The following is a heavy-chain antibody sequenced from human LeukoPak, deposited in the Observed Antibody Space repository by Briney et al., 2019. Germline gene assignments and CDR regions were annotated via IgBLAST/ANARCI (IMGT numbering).Heavy chain of an antibody. J-gene: IGHJ6*04. CDR1: GYTFTGYY. V-gene: IGHV1-2*02. CDR2: INPNSGGT. CDR3: ARAATPIRTARSGPLGV. D-gene: IGHD1-26*01. Sequence: GASVKVSCKASGYTFTGYYMHWVRQAPGQGLEWMGWINPNSGGTNYAQKFQGRVTMTRDTSISTAYMELSRLRSDDTAVYYCARAATPIRTARSGPLGVWGKGTTVTVSS.